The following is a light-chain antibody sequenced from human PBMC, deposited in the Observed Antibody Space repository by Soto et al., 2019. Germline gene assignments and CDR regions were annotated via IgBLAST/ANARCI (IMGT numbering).Light chain of an antibody. V-gene: IGLV2-14*01. Sequence: QSVLTQPASVSGSPGQSITISCTGTSSDVGDYNYVSWYQQHPGKAPKLMVYEVSNRPSGVPHRFSGSKSGNTASLTISGLQAEYEADYYCSSYTSSGPYVFGTGTKLTVL. J-gene: IGLJ1*01. CDR1: SSDVGDYNY. CDR2: EVS. CDR3: SSYTSSGPYV.